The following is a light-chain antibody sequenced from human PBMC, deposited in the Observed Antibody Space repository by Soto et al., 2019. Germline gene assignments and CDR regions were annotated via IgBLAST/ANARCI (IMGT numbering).Light chain of an antibody. V-gene: IGKV1-5*03. CDR3: KKYNSYSWT. J-gene: IGKJ1*01. CDR1: QSVSSS. CDR2: KAS. Sequence: TQSPGNLSWAPLEIATLSCMASQSVSSSHLAWYQQKPGKAPKLLIYKASTLESGVTSRFSGGGFGTEFTLTISSMQPDDFATYYCKKYNSYSWTFGKGNKVDLK.